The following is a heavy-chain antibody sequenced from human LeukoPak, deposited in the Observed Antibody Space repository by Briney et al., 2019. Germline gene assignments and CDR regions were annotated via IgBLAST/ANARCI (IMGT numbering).Heavy chain of an antibody. V-gene: IGHV1-69*13. CDR2: IIPIFGTA. CDR1: GGTFSSYA. CDR3: ASSPYYDFWSGIPGYFDY. J-gene: IGHJ4*02. D-gene: IGHD3-3*01. Sequence: GASAKVSCKASGGTFSSYAISWARQAPGQGLEWMGGIIPIFGTANCAQKFQGRVTITADESTSTAYMELSSLRSEDTAVYYCASSPYYDFWSGIPGYFDYWGQGTLVTVSS.